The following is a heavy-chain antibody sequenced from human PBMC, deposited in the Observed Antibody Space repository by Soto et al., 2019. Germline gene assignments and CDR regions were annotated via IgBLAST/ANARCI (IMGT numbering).Heavy chain of an antibody. V-gene: IGHV1-69*12. D-gene: IGHD2-15*01. Sequence: QVQLVQSGAEVKKPGSSVKVSCKASGGTFSSYAISWVRQAPGQGLEWMGGIIPIFGTANYAQKFQGRVTITADESTSTAYMELSSLRSEDTALYSCARESRYCSGGSCYFLPGIDYWGQGTLVTVSS. CDR2: IIPIFGTA. CDR3: ARESRYCSGGSCYFLPGIDY. J-gene: IGHJ4*02. CDR1: GGTFSSYA.